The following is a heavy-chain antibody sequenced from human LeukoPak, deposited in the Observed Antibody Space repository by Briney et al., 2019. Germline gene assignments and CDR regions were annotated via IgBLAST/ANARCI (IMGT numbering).Heavy chain of an antibody. V-gene: IGHV1-2*02. D-gene: IGHD6-13*01. CDR1: GYTFTGYY. J-gene: IGHJ5*02. CDR3: ARGDSSSWLIGEQNNWFDP. CDR2: IDPNSGGT. Sequence: GASVKVSCKASGYTFTGYYMHWVRQAPGQGLEWMGWIDPNSGGTNYAQKLQGRVTMTTDTSTSTAYMELRSLRSDDTAVYYCARGDSSSWLIGEQNNWFDPWGQGTLVTVSS.